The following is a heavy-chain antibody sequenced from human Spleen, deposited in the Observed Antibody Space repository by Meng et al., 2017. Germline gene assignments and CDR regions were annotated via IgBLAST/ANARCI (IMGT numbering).Heavy chain of an antibody. CDR3: ARVAQWELPPFYFDY. D-gene: IGHD1-26*01. Sequence: GGSLRLSCAASGFSLSAYYIMWIRQAPGKGLEWISYISGTGGTIYYADSVKGRFTSSRDNAKNSLYLQMSSLRVDDTAIYYCARVAQWELPPFYFDYWGQGSLVTVSS. V-gene: IGHV3-11*01. CDR2: ISGTGGTI. CDR1: GFSLSAYY. J-gene: IGHJ4*02.